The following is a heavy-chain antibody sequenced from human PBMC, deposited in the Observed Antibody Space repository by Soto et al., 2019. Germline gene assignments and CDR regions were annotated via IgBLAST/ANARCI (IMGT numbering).Heavy chain of an antibody. V-gene: IGHV1-18*01. CDR3: ARSTVTRQIPYYYYYGMDV. Sequence: ASVKVSCKASGYTFTSYGISWVRQAPGQGLEWMGWISPYNGNTNYAQKLQGRVTMTRDTSTSTAYMELSRLRSDDTAVYYCARSTVTRQIPYYYYYGMDVWGQGTTVTVSS. CDR1: GYTFTSYG. CDR2: ISPYNGNT. D-gene: IGHD4-4*01. J-gene: IGHJ6*02.